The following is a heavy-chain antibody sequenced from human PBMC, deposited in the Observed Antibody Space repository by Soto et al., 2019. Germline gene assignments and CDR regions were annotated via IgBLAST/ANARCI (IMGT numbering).Heavy chain of an antibody. J-gene: IGHJ4*02. V-gene: IGHV3-30-3*01. D-gene: IGHD6-19*01. CDR1: GFTFSSYA. CDR3: ARASSGWYEFDY. CDR2: ISYDGSNK. Sequence: PGGSLRLSCAASGFTFSSYAMHWVRQAPGKGLEWVAVISYDGSNKYYADSVKGRFTISRDNSKNTLYLQMNSLRAEDTAVYYCARASSGWYEFDYWGQGTLVTVSS.